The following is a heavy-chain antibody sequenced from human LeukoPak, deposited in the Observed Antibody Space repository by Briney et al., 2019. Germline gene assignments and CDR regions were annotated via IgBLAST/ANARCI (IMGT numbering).Heavy chain of an antibody. V-gene: IGHV4-4*07. Sequence: PSETLSLTCTVSGGSISSYYWSWIRQPAGKGLEWIGRIHSSGSTNYNPSLKSRVTMSVDTSKNQFSLKLSSVTAADAAVYYCARGGRKVVAPAYYYYYMDVWGKGTTVTVSS. D-gene: IGHD2-15*01. CDR2: IHSSGST. CDR1: GGSISSYY. J-gene: IGHJ6*03. CDR3: ARGGRKVVAPAYYYYYMDV.